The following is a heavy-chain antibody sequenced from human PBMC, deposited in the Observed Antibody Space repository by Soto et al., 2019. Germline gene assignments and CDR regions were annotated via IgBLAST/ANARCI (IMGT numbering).Heavy chain of an antibody. D-gene: IGHD2-2*03. J-gene: IGHJ6*02. CDR1: GGTFSSYA. CDR3: ARDLLDIVVVPAGGTYYYYGMDV. CDR2: IIPIFGTA. V-gene: IGHV1-69*13. Sequence: SVKVSCKASGGTFSSYAISWVRQAPGQGLEWMGRIIPIFGTANYAQKFQGRVTITADESTSTAYMELSSLRSEDTAVYYCARDLLDIVVVPAGGTYYYYGMDVWGQGTTVTVSS.